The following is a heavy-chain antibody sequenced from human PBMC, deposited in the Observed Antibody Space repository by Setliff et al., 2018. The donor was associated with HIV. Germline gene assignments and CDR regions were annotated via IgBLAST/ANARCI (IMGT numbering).Heavy chain of an antibody. D-gene: IGHD2-15*01. CDR1: GYTFTSYG. CDR3: ARKDGDSYYYYYMDV. J-gene: IGHJ6*03. CDR2: ISAYNGNT. V-gene: IGHV1-18*01. Sequence: ASVKVSCKASGYTFTSYGISWVRQAPGQGLEWMGWISAYNGNTNYAQKLQGRVTMTTDASTSTAYMELRSLRSDDTAVYYCARKDGDSYYYYYMDVWGKGTTVTVSS.